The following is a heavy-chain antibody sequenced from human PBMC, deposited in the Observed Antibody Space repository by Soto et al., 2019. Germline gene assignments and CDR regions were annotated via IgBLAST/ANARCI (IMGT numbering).Heavy chain of an antibody. CDR1: GGSISSSSYY. CDR2: IYYSGST. Sequence: QLQLQESGPGLVKPSETLSLTCTVSGGSISSSSYYWGWIRQPPGKGLEWIGSIYYSGSTYYNPSLKSRVTKDVDTSKTQISLKLSSVSSAETAVYYCASGQGITIVRGVTPSDAFDILGQGTMDTVSS. J-gene: IGHJ3*02. D-gene: IGHD3-10*01. CDR3: ASGQGITIVRGVTPSDAFDI. V-gene: IGHV4-39*01.